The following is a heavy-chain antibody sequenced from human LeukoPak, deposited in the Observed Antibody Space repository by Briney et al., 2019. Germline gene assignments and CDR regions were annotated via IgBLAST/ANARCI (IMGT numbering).Heavy chain of an antibody. J-gene: IGHJ4*02. CDR1: GYTFTGYY. V-gene: IGHV1-2*04. CDR3: ARDRPSRHYDILTGYPKATYYFDY. Sequence: ASVKVSCKASGYTFTGYYMHWVRQAPGQGLEWMGWINPNRGGTNYAQKFQGWVTMTRDTSISTAYMELSRLRSDDTAVYYCARDRPSRHYDILTGYPKATYYFDYWGQGTLVTVSS. CDR2: INPNRGGT. D-gene: IGHD3-9*01.